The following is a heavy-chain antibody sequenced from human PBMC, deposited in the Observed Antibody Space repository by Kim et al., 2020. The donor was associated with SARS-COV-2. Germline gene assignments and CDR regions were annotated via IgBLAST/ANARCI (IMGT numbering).Heavy chain of an antibody. D-gene: IGHD3-10*01. CDR3: ARGSGNFGDFDY. J-gene: IGHJ4*02. Sequence: ADTEKGRSTISSDNAKNTMNLQMNSLRAEDTAVYYCARGSGNFGDFDYWGQGTLVTVSS. V-gene: IGHV3-74*01.